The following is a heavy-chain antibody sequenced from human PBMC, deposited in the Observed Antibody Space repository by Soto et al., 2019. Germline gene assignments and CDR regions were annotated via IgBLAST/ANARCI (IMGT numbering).Heavy chain of an antibody. J-gene: IGHJ6*03. CDR1: GFTFSSYS. V-gene: IGHV3-48*01. CDR3: ARDPRRICSSTSCYVGYMDV. CDR2: ISSSSSTI. D-gene: IGHD2-2*01. Sequence: PGGSLRLSCAAPGFTFSSYSMNWVRQAPGKGLEWVSYISSSSSTIYYADSVKGRFTISRDNAKNSLYLQMNSLRAEDTAVYYCARDPRRICSSTSCYVGYMDVWGKGTTVTVSS.